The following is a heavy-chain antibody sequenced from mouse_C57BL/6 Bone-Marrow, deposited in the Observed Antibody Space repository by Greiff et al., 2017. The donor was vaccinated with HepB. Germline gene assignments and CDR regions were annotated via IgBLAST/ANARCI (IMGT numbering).Heavy chain of an antibody. D-gene: IGHD1-1*01. V-gene: IGHV1-26*01. CDR1: GYTFTDYY. Sequence: EVQLQQSGPELVKPGASVKISCKASGYTFTDYYMNWVKQSHGKSLEWIGDINPNNGGTSYNQKFKGKATLTVDKSSSTAYMALRSLTSEDSAVYYCARWRVVEDYWGQGTTLTVSS. J-gene: IGHJ2*01. CDR3: ARWRVVEDY. CDR2: INPNNGGT.